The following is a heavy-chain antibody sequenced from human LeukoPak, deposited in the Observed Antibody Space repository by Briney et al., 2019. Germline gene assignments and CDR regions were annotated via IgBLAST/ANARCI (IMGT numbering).Heavy chain of an antibody. D-gene: IGHD1-26*01. CDR2: INTDGSTT. CDR1: GFTFSNDW. Sequence: TGGPLRLSCAASGFTFSNDWMHWVRHAPGKGLVWVSRINTDGSTTTYADSVKGRFTISRDNDKNTLYLQMNSLIVEDTAVYYCARGRGGSYHYWSQGTLVTVSS. CDR3: ARGRGGSYHY. J-gene: IGHJ4*02. V-gene: IGHV3-74*01.